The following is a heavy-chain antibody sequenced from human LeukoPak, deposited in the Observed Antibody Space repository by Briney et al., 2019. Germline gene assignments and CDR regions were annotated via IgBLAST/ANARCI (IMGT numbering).Heavy chain of an antibody. V-gene: IGHV1-2*06. J-gene: IGHJ4*02. CDR1: GYTFTGYH. CDR2: INPNSGDT. CDR3: ARDYCSSTSCLFDY. D-gene: IGHD2-2*01. Sequence: GASVKVSCKASGYTFTGYHMHWVRHAPGQGLEWMGRINPNSGDTNYAQKFQGRVTMTRDTSISTAYMELNRLRSDDTAVYYCARDYCSSTSCLFDYWGQGTLVTVSS.